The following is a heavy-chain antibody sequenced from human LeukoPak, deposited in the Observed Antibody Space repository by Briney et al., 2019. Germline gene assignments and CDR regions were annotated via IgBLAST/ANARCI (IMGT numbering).Heavy chain of an antibody. CDR2: FHDGGST. D-gene: IGHD6-19*01. Sequence: SETLSLTCSVSGGSVSSYYWSWIRQPPGKGLEWIGFFHDGGSTNYNPSFKSRVTISVDTSKNQVYLKLSSMTAADTAVYYCTRARSSGWGHNFDYWGQGTLVTVSS. J-gene: IGHJ4*02. V-gene: IGHV4-59*02. CDR1: GGSVSSYY. CDR3: TRARSSGWGHNFDY.